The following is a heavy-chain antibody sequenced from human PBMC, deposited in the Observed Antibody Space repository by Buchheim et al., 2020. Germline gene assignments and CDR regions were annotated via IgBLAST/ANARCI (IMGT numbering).Heavy chain of an antibody. CDR3: ARDHRGSYLN. CDR2: SSSSTA. Sequence: EVQLVESGGGLVQPGGSLRLSCAASGFIFSDYDMDWVRQAPGKGLEWVGRSSSSTAEYAASVKGRFTISRDDSRNSLYLAMNSLITEDTAVYYCARDHRGSYLNWGQGSL. CDR1: GFIFSDYD. J-gene: IGHJ4*02. V-gene: IGHV3-72*01. D-gene: IGHD3-16*02.